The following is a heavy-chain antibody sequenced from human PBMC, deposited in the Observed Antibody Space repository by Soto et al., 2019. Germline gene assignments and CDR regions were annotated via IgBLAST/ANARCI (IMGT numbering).Heavy chain of an antibody. V-gene: IGHV1-69*13. CDR1: GGTFSSYA. CDR2: IIPIFGTA. J-gene: IGHJ6*02. Sequence: SVKVSCKASGGTFSSYAISWVRQAPGQGLEWMGGIIPIFGTANYAQKFQGRVTITADESTSTAYMELSSLRSEDTAVYYCARHAGRSRGGYYYGMDVWGQGTTVTVPS. CDR3: ARHAGRSRGGYYYGMDV. D-gene: IGHD3-10*01.